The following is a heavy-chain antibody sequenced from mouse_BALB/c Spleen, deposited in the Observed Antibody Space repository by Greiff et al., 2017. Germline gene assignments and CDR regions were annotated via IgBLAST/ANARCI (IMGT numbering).Heavy chain of an antibody. CDR1: GFTFSSYG. V-gene: IGHV5-6*01. CDR2: ISSGGSYT. Sequence: EVKLMESGGDLVKPGGSLKLSCAASGFTFSSYGMSWVRQTPDKRLEWVATISSGGSYTYYPDSVKGRFTISRDNAKNTLYLQMSSLKSEDTAMYYCARHGEVYAMDYWGQGTSVTVSS. J-gene: IGHJ4*01. CDR3: ARHGEVYAMDY.